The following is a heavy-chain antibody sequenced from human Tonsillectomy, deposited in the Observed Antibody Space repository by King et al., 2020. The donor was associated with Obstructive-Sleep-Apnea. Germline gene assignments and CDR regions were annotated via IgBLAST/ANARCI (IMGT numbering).Heavy chain of an antibody. D-gene: IGHD6-13*01. CDR3: ARDMGSSWYLLIDY. CDR2: INSDGSST. Sequence: VQLVESGGGLVQPGGSLRLSCAASGFTFSSYWMHWVRQAPGKGLVWVSHINSDGSSTNYADSVKGRFTVSSDNAKNTLYLQMNSLRVEDTAVYYCARDMGSSWYLLIDYWGQGTLVTVSS. V-gene: IGHV3-74*01. J-gene: IGHJ4*02. CDR1: GFTFSSYW.